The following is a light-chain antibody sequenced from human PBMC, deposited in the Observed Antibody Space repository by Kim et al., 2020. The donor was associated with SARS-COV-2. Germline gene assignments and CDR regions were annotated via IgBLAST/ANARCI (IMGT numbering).Light chain of an antibody. J-gene: IGKJ4*01. V-gene: IGKV1-33*01. Sequence: ASVRDRVTITCQASQDIKKSLNWYQQKPGRAPKLLISDASNLETGVPSRFSGSGSGTDFSFTISGLQPEDIATYYCLQHDDLPLTFGGGTKVDIK. CDR3: LQHDDLPLT. CDR2: DAS. CDR1: QDIKKS.